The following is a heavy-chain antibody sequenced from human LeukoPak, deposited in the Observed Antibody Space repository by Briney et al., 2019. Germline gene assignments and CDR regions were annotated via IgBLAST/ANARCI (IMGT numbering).Heavy chain of an antibody. J-gene: IGHJ4*02. CDR1: GYTFTTEW. D-gene: IGHD3-22*01. CDR3: ATIGSHGSGYYLDV. CDR2: IYPDDSDA. Sequence: GESLKISCRGSGYTFTTEWIGWVRQMPGKGLEWMGLIYPDDSDARYSPSFQGQVTISADKSISTAYLQRSSLKASDTAMYYCATIGSHGSGYYLDVWGRGTLVTVSS. V-gene: IGHV5-51*01.